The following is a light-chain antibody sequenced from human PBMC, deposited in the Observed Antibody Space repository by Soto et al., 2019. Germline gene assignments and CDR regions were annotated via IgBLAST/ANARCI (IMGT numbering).Light chain of an antibody. CDR1: QSVTSGY. V-gene: IGKV3-20*01. J-gene: IGKJ5*01. CDR2: GAS. Sequence: EIVLTQSPGTLSLSPGERATLSCRASQSVTSGYLAWYQQQPNLAPRLLIYGASYRATDIPDRFSGGGSGTDFTLTISRLEPEDFAVYYCQHYSSSPPAITVGQGTRLEIK. CDR3: QHYSSSPPAIT.